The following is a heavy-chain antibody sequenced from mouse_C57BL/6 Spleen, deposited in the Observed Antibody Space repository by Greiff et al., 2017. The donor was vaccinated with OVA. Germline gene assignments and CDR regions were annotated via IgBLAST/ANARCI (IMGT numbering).Heavy chain of an antibody. CDR2: INPGSGGT. CDR1: GYAFTNYL. Sequence: VQLQQSGAELVRPGTSVKVSCKASGYAFTNYLIEWVKQRPGQGLEWIGMINPGSGGTNYNEKFKGKATLTADKSSSTAYMQLSSLTSEDSAVYFCSGSGTTADYWGQGTSVTVSS. V-gene: IGHV1-54*01. J-gene: IGHJ4*01. CDR3: SGSGTTADY. D-gene: IGHD1-2*01.